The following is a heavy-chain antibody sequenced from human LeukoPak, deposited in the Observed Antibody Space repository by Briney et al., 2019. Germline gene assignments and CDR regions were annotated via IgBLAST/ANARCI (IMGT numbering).Heavy chain of an antibody. CDR2: LYYSWNT. CDR1: AGSISTSSYY. J-gene: IGHJ4*02. V-gene: IGHV4-39*01. D-gene: IGHD6-13*01. Sequence: SATLSLTYTVSAGSISTSSYYSGWLRQPPGKGLASIGSLYYSWNTYYNPSLKSRVTISVDTSKNQFSLKLSSVTAADTAVYYCARHDGIAAPHDYWGQGTVVTVSS. CDR3: ARHDGIAAPHDY.